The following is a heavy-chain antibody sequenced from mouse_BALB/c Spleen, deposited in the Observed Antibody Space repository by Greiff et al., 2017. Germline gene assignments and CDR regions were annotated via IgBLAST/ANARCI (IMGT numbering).Heavy chain of an antibody. V-gene: IGHV5-17*02. Sequence: EVKLVESGGGLVQPGGSRKLSCAASGFTFSSFGMHWVRQAPEKGLEWVAYISSGSSTIYYADTVKGRFTISRDNPKNTLFLQMTSLRSEDTAMYYCGRDVYEGYAMDYWGQGTSVTVSS. J-gene: IGHJ4*01. CDR1: GFTFSSFG. CDR3: GRDVYEGYAMDY. CDR2: ISSGSSTI. D-gene: IGHD1-1*01.